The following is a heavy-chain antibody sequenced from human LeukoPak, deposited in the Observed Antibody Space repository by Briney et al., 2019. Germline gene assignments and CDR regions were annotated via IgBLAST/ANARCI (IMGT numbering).Heavy chain of an antibody. CDR3: ARDRGVTTVTRDTRWFDP. D-gene: IGHD4-17*01. Sequence: PGGSLRLSCAASGFTFSSYAMHWVRQAPGKGLEWVAVISYDGSNKYYADSVKGRFTISRDNSKNTLYLQMNSLRAEDTAVYYCARDRGVTTVTRDTRWFDPWGQGTLVTVSS. J-gene: IGHJ5*02. V-gene: IGHV3-30-3*01. CDR1: GFTFSSYA. CDR2: ISYDGSNK.